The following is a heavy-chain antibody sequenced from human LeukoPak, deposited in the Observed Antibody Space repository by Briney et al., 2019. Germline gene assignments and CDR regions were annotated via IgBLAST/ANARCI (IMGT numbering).Heavy chain of an antibody. V-gene: IGHV3-11*01. Sequence: GGSLRLSCTVSGFTLTDHYMSWYRQSPERGLEWISWITSSGTTTDYADSVKGRFTISRDNRKNSVYLQMSSLRADDTAVYYCARNPDYGDTYWGQGTLSPSPQ. CDR2: ITSSGTTT. D-gene: IGHD4-17*01. CDR3: ARNPDYGDTY. CDR1: GFTLTDHY. J-gene: IGHJ4*02.